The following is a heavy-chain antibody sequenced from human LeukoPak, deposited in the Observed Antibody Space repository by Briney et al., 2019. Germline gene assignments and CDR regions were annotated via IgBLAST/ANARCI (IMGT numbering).Heavy chain of an antibody. J-gene: IGHJ5*02. D-gene: IGHD3-16*01. CDR2: IYYSGST. CDR3: ARAPIPYDRSRTDYRFDP. Sequence: SETLSLTCSVSGGSISSYYWSWIRQPPGNGLEWIGYIYYSGSTNYNPSLKSRVTISLDTSKSQFSLKLTSVTAADTAVYYCARAPIPYDRSRTDYRFDPWGQGTLVTVAS. CDR1: GGSISSYY. V-gene: IGHV4-59*01.